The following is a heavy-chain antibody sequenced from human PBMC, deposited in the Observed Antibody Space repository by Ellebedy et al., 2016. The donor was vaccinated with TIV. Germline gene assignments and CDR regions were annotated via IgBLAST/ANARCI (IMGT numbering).Heavy chain of an antibody. CDR3: ARHRGYGMDV. J-gene: IGHJ6*02. V-gene: IGHV5-10-1*01. D-gene: IGHD3-10*01. Sequence: GESLKIPCKASGYSFSTYWITWVRQMPGKGVEWVGKIYPIGSYTNYSQSFQGLVTISADESASTAYLQWPSLKASDSATYYCARHRGYGMDVWGQGTTVTVSS. CDR1: GYSFSTYW. CDR2: IYPIGSYT.